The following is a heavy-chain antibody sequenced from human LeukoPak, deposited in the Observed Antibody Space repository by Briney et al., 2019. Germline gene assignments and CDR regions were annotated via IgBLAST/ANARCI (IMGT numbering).Heavy chain of an antibody. CDR3: ARIGSSYGDYFDY. V-gene: IGHV3-7*01. CDR1: GFTFNRYW. CDR2: IKHDGSEK. J-gene: IGHJ4*02. D-gene: IGHD6-6*01. Sequence: GGSLRLSCAASGFTFNRYWMSWVRQAPGKGLEWAANIKHDGSEKDYVGSVKGRFTISRDNAKNSLYLQINSLRAEDTAVYYCARIGSSYGDYFDYWGQGTLVTVSS.